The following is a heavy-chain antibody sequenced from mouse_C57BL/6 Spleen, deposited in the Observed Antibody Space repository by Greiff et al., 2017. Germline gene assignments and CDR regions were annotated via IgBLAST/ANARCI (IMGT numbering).Heavy chain of an antibody. V-gene: IGHV1-55*01. CDR3: ASHHYDDDDYAMDY. CDR2: IYPGSGST. CDR1: GYTFTSYW. Sequence: QVQLQQPGAELVKPGASVKMSCKASGYTFTSYWITWVKQRPGQGLEWIGDIYPGSGSTNYNEKFKSKATLTVDTSSSTAYMQLSSLTSEDSAVYYCASHHYDDDDYAMDYWGQGTSVTVSS. D-gene: IGHD2-4*01. J-gene: IGHJ4*01.